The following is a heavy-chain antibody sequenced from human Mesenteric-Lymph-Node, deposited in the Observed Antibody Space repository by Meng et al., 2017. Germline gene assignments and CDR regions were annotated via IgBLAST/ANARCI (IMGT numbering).Heavy chain of an antibody. V-gene: IGHV3-49*04. D-gene: IGHD3-3*02. J-gene: IGHJ4*02. CDR3: TRISVQLNPDY. CDR2: IRPRAAGATT. Sequence: GESLKISCTASGFTFGDYGVSWVRQAPGKGLEWIGFIRPRAAGATTHYAASVKDRFTISRDDSRSMAYLQMNSLKTEDTAVYSCTRISVQLNPDYWGQGTLVTVSS. CDR1: GFTFGDYG.